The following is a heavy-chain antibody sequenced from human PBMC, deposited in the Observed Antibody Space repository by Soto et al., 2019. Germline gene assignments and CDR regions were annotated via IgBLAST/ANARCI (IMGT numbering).Heavy chain of an antibody. CDR2: IYYSGST. D-gene: IGHD3-10*01. Sequence: SETLSLTCTVSGGSISSYYWSWIRQPPGKGLEWIGYIYYSGSTNYNPSLKSRVTISVDTSKNQFSLKLSSVTAADTAVYYCARDSPYYYGSGSYYNGYGMDVWGQGTTVTVSS. CDR1: GGSISSYY. CDR3: ARDSPYYYGSGSYYNGYGMDV. J-gene: IGHJ6*02. V-gene: IGHV4-59*01.